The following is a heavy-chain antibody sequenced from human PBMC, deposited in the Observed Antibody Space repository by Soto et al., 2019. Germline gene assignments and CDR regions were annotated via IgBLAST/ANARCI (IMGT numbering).Heavy chain of an antibody. CDR3: ARFEQLVSH. D-gene: IGHD6-13*01. CDR1: GGTFSNFA. CDR2: FIPLFGTL. Sequence: QVPLVQSGAEVKKPGSSVKVSCRASGGTFSNFAISWVRQAPGQGLEWMGGFIPLFGTLNYAQRFQGRVTLGADESTRPAYTELSRRRTEDMAMYYCARFEQLVSHWGQGTVVSVPS. J-gene: IGHJ1*01. V-gene: IGHV1-69*01.